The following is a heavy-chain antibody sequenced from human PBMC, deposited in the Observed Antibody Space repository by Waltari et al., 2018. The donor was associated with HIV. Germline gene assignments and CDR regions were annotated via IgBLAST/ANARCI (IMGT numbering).Heavy chain of an antibody. D-gene: IGHD3-22*01. CDR2: IYHRGSP. CDR3: ARDKMFDYDSVGNEFWGNYYVMDV. Sequence: QVQLHESGPGLMKPSETLSLNCTVPGGTGRRDYWSWVRFAPCQGLEWIGYIYHRGSPSYNPSLKSRASISMDAARRQISLKLTSVTVADTAIYYCARDKMFDYDSVGNEFWGNYYVMDVWGQGTKVIVSS. CDR1: GGTGRRDY. V-gene: IGHV4-59*02. J-gene: IGHJ6*02.